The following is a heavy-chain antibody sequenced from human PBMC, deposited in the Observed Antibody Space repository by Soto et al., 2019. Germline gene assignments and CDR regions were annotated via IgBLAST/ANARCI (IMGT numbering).Heavy chain of an antibody. CDR2: ISGSGGST. D-gene: IGHD3-3*01. CDR3: AKVPGDFWSGYPYYYYYGMDV. CDR1: GLTFSSYA. J-gene: IGHJ6*02. Sequence: PGGSLRLSCASSGLTFSSYAMSWVRQAPGKGLEWVSAISGSGGSTYYADSVKGRFTISRDNSKNTLYLQMNSLRAEDTAVYYCAKVPGDFWSGYPYYYYYGMDVWGQGTTVTVSS. V-gene: IGHV3-23*01.